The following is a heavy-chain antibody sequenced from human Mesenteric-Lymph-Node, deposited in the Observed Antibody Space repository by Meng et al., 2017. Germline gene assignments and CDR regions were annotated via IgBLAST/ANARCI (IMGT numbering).Heavy chain of an antibody. CDR2: IYSGGST. Sequence: GESLKISCAASGFTVSSNYMSWVRQAPGKGLEWVSVIYSGGSTYYADSVKGRFTISRDNSKNTLSLQMNSLRAEDTAVYYCAKGTTTPPGTGWGYYCDYWGQGTLVTVSS. CDR1: GFTVSSNY. D-gene: IGHD3-10*01. V-gene: IGHV3-53*01. J-gene: IGHJ4*02. CDR3: AKGTTTPPGTGWGYYCDY.